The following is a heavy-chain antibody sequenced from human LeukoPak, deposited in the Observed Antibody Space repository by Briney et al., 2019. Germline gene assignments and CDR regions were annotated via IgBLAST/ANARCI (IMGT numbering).Heavy chain of an antibody. Sequence: GGSLRLSCAASGFTFNSYAMSWVRQAPGKGLEWVSAISGSGGGTYYADSVNGRFTISRDNSKNTLYLQMNSLRAEDTAVYYCANVPKWLFYYFDYWGQGTLGTVSS. D-gene: IGHD3-22*01. V-gene: IGHV3-23*01. CDR3: ANVPKWLFYYFDY. J-gene: IGHJ4*02. CDR2: ISGSGGGT. CDR1: GFTFNSYA.